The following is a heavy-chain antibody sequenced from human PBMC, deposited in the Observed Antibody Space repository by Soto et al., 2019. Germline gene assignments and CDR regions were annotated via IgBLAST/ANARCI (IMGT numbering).Heavy chain of an antibody. Sequence: SETLSLTCTVSGASVSSYYWSWFRQPVGKGLEWIGRIHSSGNLNYNPSLESRVTMSLDTSKNQFSLRLTSVTAADTALYLCARDVGKNYWGQGIRVTVSS. CDR3: ARDVGKNY. CDR2: IHSSGNL. J-gene: IGHJ4*02. D-gene: IGHD3-10*01. V-gene: IGHV4-4*07. CDR1: GASVSSYY.